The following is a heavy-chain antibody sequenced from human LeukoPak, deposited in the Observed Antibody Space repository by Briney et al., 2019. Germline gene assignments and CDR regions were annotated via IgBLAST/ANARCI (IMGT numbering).Heavy chain of an antibody. V-gene: IGHV3-23*01. D-gene: IGHD1-26*01. CDR2: ISGSGGNT. CDR1: GFTFSSYA. Sequence: GGSLRLSCAASGFTFSSYAMSWVRQAPGKGLEWVSAISGSGGNTYYADSVKGRFTISRDNSKNTLYLQMNSLRAEDTAVYYCARALLGYSGSSDAFDIWGQGTMVTVSS. J-gene: IGHJ3*02. CDR3: ARALLGYSGSSDAFDI.